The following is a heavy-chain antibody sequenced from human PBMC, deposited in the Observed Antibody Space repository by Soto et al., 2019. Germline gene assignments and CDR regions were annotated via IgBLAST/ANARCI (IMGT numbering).Heavy chain of an antibody. CDR3: AHRFDWYYFNY. CDR2: IYWDDDK. Sequence: SGPTLVNPTQTLTLTCTFSWFSLSSSEVGVGWIRQPPGKALEWLALIYWDDDKRYSPSLRSRLTITKDTSKNQVVLTMTNMDPVDTATYYCAHRFDWYYFNYWGQGSLVTVSS. CDR1: WFSLSSSEVG. D-gene: IGHD3-9*01. J-gene: IGHJ4*02. V-gene: IGHV2-5*02.